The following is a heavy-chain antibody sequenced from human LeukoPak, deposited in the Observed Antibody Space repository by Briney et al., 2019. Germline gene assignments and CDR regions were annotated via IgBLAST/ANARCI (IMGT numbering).Heavy chain of an antibody. CDR3: ARVTWRHSYGHTPRGYGMDV. J-gene: IGHJ6*02. D-gene: IGHD5-18*01. V-gene: IGHV1-8*01. CDR1: GYTFTSYD. CDR2: MNPNSGNT. Sequence: ASVKVSCKASGYTFTSYDINWVRQATGQGLEWMGWMNPNSGNTGYAQKFQGRVTMTRNTSISTAYVELSSLRSEDTAVYYCARVTWRHSYGHTPRGYGMDVWGQGTTVTVSS.